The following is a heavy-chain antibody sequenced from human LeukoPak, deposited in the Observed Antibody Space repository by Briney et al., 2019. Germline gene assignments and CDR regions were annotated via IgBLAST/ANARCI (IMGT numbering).Heavy chain of an antibody. CDR2: ISWISGSI. CDR1: GFTFDDYA. CDR3: ATVDY. J-gene: IGHJ4*02. V-gene: IGHV3-9*01. Sequence: PGGSLRLSCAASGFTFDDYAMHWVRQAPGKGLEWVSGISWISGSIGYADSVKGRFTISRDNAKNSLYLQMNSLRAEDTALYYCATVDYWGQGTLVTVSS.